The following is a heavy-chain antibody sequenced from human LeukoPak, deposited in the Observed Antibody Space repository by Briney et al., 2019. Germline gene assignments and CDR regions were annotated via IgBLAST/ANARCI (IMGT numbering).Heavy chain of an antibody. Sequence: ASVKVSCKASGYTFTSYGISWVRQAPGQGLEWMGWISVYNGNTNYAQKLQGRVTMTTDTSTSTAYMELSGLRSDDTAVYYCAREDSSGWSYYFDYWGQGTLVTVSS. CDR3: AREDSSGWSYYFDY. J-gene: IGHJ4*02. V-gene: IGHV1-18*01. CDR1: GYTFTSYG. CDR2: ISVYNGNT. D-gene: IGHD6-19*01.